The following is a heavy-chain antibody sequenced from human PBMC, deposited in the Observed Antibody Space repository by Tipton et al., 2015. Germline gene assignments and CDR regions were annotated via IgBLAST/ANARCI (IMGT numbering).Heavy chain of an antibody. CDR3: ARGYGRMVRGVHFDY. CDR2: IYYSGST. V-gene: IGHV4-39*07. Sequence: TLSLTCTVSGGSINGSIYYWGWIRQPPGKGLEWIGSIYYSGSTYNNPSLKSRVTISVDTSKNQFSLKLSSVTAADTAVYYCARGYGRMVRGVHFDYWGQGTLVTVSS. CDR1: GGSINGSIYY. J-gene: IGHJ4*02. D-gene: IGHD3-10*01.